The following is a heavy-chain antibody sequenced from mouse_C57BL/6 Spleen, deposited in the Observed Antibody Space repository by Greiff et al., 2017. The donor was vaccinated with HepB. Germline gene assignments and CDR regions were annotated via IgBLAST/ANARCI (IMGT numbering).Heavy chain of an antibody. Sequence: QVQLKQPGAELVKPGASVKLSCKASGYTFTSYWMQWVKQRPGQGLEWIGEIDPSDSYTNYNQKFKGKATLTVDTSSSTAYMQLISLTSEDSAVYYCARRTTVVAPFDYWGQGTTLTVSS. CDR1: GYTFTSYW. J-gene: IGHJ2*01. D-gene: IGHD1-1*01. V-gene: IGHV1-50*01. CDR3: ARRTTVVAPFDY. CDR2: IDPSDSYT.